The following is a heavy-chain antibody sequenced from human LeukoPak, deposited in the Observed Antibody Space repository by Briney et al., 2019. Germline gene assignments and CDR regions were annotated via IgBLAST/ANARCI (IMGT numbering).Heavy chain of an antibody. CDR3: ARDLDNYSGSGSYYNGDPLFQH. CDR1: GYTFTGYY. J-gene: IGHJ1*01. Sequence: ASVKVSCKASGYTFTGYYVHWMRQAPGQGLEWMGWINPKSGDTEYEQKFQGRVTMTRDTSIAKAYMEMTRLAPDDTAVYYCARDLDNYSGSGSYYNGDPLFQHWGQGTLVTVSS. V-gene: IGHV1-2*02. D-gene: IGHD3-10*01. CDR2: INPKSGDT.